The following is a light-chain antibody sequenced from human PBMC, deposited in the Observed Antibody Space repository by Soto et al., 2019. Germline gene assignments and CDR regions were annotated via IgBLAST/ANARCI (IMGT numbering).Light chain of an antibody. Sequence: ESALTQAPGTLSFSPRERDTLSCRASQSVSTSFLAWYQQRPGQAPRLLIYGASSRATGIPDRFSGNGSGRDVSLTISRLEPEDFAVYYCQQYDSSPWTFGQGTKVEIK. CDR1: QSVSTSF. CDR2: GAS. CDR3: QQYDSSPWT. J-gene: IGKJ1*01. V-gene: IGKV3-20*01.